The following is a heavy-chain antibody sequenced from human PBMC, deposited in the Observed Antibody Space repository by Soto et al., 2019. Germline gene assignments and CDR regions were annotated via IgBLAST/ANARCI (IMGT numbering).Heavy chain of an antibody. D-gene: IGHD4-17*01. CDR3: AREHDYGDYFDY. CDR2: INPSGDSR. V-gene: IGHV1-46*01. Sequence: ASVKVSCKASGFSFSDYFMHWVRQAPGQGLEWMGIINPSGDSRNYAQKFQGRVTITRDTSTSTAYMELSSLRSEDTAVYYCAREHDYGDYFDYWGQGTLVTVSS. J-gene: IGHJ4*02. CDR1: GFSFSDYF.